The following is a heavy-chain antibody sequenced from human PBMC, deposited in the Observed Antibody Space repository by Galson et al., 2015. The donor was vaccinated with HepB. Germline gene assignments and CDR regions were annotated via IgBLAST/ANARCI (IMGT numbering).Heavy chain of an antibody. CDR1: GFTFDDYA. J-gene: IGHJ6*02. CDR3: AKDKGTYYGSGRVSGMDV. CDR2: ITWNSGSI. D-gene: IGHD3-10*01. V-gene: IGHV3-9*01. Sequence: SLRLSCAVSGFTFDDYAMHWVRQAPGKGLEWVSGITWNSGSIGYADSVKGRFIISRDNAKNSLYLQMNSLRAEDTALYYCAKDKGTYYGSGRVSGMDVWGQGTTVTVSS.